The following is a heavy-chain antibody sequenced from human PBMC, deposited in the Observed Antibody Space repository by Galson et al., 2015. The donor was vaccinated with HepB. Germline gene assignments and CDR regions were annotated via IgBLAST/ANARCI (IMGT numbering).Heavy chain of an antibody. CDR1: GFTFSSYG. CDR2: IWYDGSNK. CDR3: ARDWDPMYYYYGMDV. V-gene: IGHV3-33*08. D-gene: IGHD1-26*01. J-gene: IGHJ6*02. Sequence: SLRLSCAASGFTFSSYGMHWVRQAPGKGLEWVAVIWYDGSNKYYADSVKGRFTISRDNSKNTLYLQMNSLRAEDTAVYYCARDWDPMYYYYGMDVWGQGTTVTVSS.